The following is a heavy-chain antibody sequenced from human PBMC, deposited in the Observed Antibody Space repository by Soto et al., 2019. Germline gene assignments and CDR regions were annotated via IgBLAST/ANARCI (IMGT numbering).Heavy chain of an antibody. CDR2: ISSSSSYI. CDR3: ARDTERGSPLPFHWFDP. J-gene: IGHJ5*02. CDR1: GFTFSSYS. Sequence: GGSLRLSCAASGFTFSSYSMNWVRQAPGKGLEWVSSISSSSSYIYYADSVKGRFTISRDNAKNSLYLQMNSLRAEDTAVYYCARDTERGSPLPFHWFDPWGQGTLVTVS. D-gene: IGHD6-6*01. V-gene: IGHV3-21*01.